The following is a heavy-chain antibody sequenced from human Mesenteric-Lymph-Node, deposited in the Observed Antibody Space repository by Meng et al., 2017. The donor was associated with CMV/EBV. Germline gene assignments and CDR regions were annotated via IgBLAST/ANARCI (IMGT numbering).Heavy chain of an antibody. CDR3: ARGAPEGYFDY. CDR1: GGSVSAYY. D-gene: IGHD1-14*01. Sequence: LSGAVYGGSVSAYYWIWIRQPPGKGLEWIGEINHRRITNYNPSLKSRVTLSIDTSKNQFSLKLSSVTAADTAVYYCARGAPEGYFDYWGQGALVTVSS. J-gene: IGHJ4*02. CDR2: INHRRIT. V-gene: IGHV4-34*01.